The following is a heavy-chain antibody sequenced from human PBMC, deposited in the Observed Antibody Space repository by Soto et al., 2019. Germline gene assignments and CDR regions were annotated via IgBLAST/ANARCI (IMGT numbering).Heavy chain of an antibody. Sequence: QVQLVQSGAEVKKPGASVKVSCKASGYTFTSYGISWVRQAPGQGLEWMGGISAYNGNTNYAQKLQGRVTMTTDTSTSTADMELRSLRSDDTAVYYCARDYGDYDYYYYGMDVWGQGTTVTVSS. D-gene: IGHD4-17*01. V-gene: IGHV1-18*01. CDR2: ISAYNGNT. J-gene: IGHJ6*02. CDR1: GYTFTSYG. CDR3: ARDYGDYDYYYYGMDV.